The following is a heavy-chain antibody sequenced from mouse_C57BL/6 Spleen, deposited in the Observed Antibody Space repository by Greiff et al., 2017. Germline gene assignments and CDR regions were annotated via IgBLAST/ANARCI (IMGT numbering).Heavy chain of an antibody. CDR3: ARSRDSNYGAMDY. CDR1: GYTFTSYG. Sequence: QVQLQQSGAELARPGASVKLSCKASGYTFTSYGISWVKQRTGQGLEWIGEIYPRSGNTYYNEKFKGKATLTADKSSSTAYMELRSLTSEDSAVXFCARSRDSNYGAMDYWGKGTSVTVSS. D-gene: IGHD2-5*01. CDR2: IYPRSGNT. V-gene: IGHV1-81*01. J-gene: IGHJ4*01.